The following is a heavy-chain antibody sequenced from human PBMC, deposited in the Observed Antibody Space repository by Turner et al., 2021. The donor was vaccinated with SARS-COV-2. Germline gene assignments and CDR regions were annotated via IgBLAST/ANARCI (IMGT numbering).Heavy chain of an antibody. V-gene: IGHV3-21*01. CDR2: ICSGSSYI. Sequence: EVQLVESGGGLVKPGGSLRLSCAASGFPRSSYSMNWVRLAPGKGLGWVSSICSGSSYIYYADSVKGRFTIARDNAKNSLYLQMNSLRAEDTAVYYCASIAAADPKYYHYYGMDVWGQGTTVTVSS. CDR3: ASIAAADPKYYHYYGMDV. J-gene: IGHJ6*02. CDR1: GFPRSSYS. D-gene: IGHD6-13*01.